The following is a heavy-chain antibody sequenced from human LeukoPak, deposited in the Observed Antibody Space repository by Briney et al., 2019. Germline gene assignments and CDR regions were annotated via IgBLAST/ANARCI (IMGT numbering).Heavy chain of an antibody. J-gene: IGHJ4*02. Sequence: SETLSLTCAVYGGSFSGYYWSWIRQPPGKGLEWIGEINHSGSTNYNPSLKSRVTISVDTSKNQFSLKLSSVTAADTAVYYCARRGYGPLHFDYWGQGTLVTVSS. CDR2: INHSGST. CDR3: ARRGYGPLHFDY. CDR1: GGSFSGYY. D-gene: IGHD5-12*01. V-gene: IGHV4-34*01.